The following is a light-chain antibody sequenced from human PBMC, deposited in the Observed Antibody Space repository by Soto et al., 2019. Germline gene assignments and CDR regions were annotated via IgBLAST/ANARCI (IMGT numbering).Light chain of an antibody. Sequence: QSALTQPASVSGSPGQSITISCTGAISDVGGYNYVSWYQRHPGKAPKLMIYEVSNRPSGVSDRFSGSKSGNTASLTISGLQADDEADYYCSSYTSTSTLVFGGGTQLTVL. V-gene: IGLV2-14*01. CDR2: EVS. CDR3: SSYTSTSTLV. J-gene: IGLJ2*01. CDR1: ISDVGGYNY.